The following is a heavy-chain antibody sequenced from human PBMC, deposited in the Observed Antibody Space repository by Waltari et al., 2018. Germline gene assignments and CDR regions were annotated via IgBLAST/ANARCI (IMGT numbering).Heavy chain of an antibody. CDR1: GGTFSSYA. CDR3: ARDTGALWMDV. J-gene: IGHJ6*02. V-gene: IGHV1-46*01. CDR2: INPSGGST. D-gene: IGHD2-21*01. Sequence: QVQLVQSGAEVKKPGSSVKVSCKASGGTFSSYAISWVRQAPGQGLEWMGIINPSGGSTIYAQKFQGRVTMTRDTSTSTVYMELSSLRSEDTAVYYCARDTGALWMDVWGQGTTVTVSS.